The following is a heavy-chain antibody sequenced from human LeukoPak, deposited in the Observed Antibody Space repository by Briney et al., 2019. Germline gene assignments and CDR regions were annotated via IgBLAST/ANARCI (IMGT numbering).Heavy chain of an antibody. Sequence: PGGSLRLSCAASGFTFSSYAMSWVRQAPGKGLEWVSAISGSGGSTYYADSVKGRFTISRDNSKNTLYLQMNSLRAEDTAVYYCAKAAIDSSGYYLGFFDYWGQGTLVTVSS. D-gene: IGHD3-22*01. CDR3: AKAAIDSSGYYLGFFDY. CDR2: ISGSGGST. V-gene: IGHV3-23*01. CDR1: GFTFSSYA. J-gene: IGHJ4*02.